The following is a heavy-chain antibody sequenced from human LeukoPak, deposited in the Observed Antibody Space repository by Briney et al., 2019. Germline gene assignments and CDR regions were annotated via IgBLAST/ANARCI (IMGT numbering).Heavy chain of an antibody. D-gene: IGHD3-10*01. CDR1: GFTFSSYW. V-gene: IGHV3-7*01. J-gene: IGHJ4*02. CDR2: IKQDGSEK. CDR3: ARTETLWFGELFPDY. Sequence: PGGSLRLSYAASGFTFSSYWMSWVRQAPGKGLEWVANIKQDGSEKYYVDSVKGRFTISRDNAKNSLYLQMNSLRAEDTAVYYCARTETLWFGELFPDYWGQGTLVTVSS.